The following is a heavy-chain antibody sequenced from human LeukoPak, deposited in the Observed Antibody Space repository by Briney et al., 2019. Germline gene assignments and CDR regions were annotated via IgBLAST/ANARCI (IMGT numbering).Heavy chain of an antibody. Sequence: PGGSLRLSCVASEFTFDDYGMNWVRQAPGKGLEWVSRISWNGGSTTYADSVKGRFTISRGNAKNSLYLQMNSLIAEDTALYYCARDSSGSYLDYWGQGTLVTVSS. V-gene: IGHV3-20*04. CDR2: ISWNGGST. CDR1: EFTFDDYG. D-gene: IGHD1-26*01. J-gene: IGHJ4*02. CDR3: ARDSSGSYLDY.